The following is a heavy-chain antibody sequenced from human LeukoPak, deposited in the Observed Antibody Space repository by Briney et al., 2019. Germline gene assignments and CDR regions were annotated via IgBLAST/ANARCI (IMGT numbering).Heavy chain of an antibody. CDR1: GFTFSGSA. CDR3: SSGGNDVPAATLTYYSYYYMDV. V-gene: IGHV3-73*01. CDR2: IRSKANSYAT. Sequence: GGSLKLSCAASGFTFSGSAMHWVRQASGKGLEWVGRIRSKANSYATAYAASVKGRFTISRDDSKNTAYLQMNSLKTEDTAVYYCSSGGNDVPAATLTYYSYYYMDVWGKGTTVTISS. J-gene: IGHJ6*03. D-gene: IGHD2-2*01.